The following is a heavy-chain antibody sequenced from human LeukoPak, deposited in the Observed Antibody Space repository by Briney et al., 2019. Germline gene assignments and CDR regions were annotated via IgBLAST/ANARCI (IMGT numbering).Heavy chain of an antibody. D-gene: IGHD5-18*01. CDR1: GGSFSGYY. CDR2: INHSGST. Sequence: SETLSLTCAVYGGSFSGYYWSWIRQPPGKGLEWIGEINHSGSTNYNPSLKSRVTISVDTSKNQFSLKLSSVTAADTAVYYCARGRQLWLEERPTHYYYGMDVWGQGTTVTVSS. V-gene: IGHV4-34*01. CDR3: ARGRQLWLEERPTHYYYGMDV. J-gene: IGHJ6*02.